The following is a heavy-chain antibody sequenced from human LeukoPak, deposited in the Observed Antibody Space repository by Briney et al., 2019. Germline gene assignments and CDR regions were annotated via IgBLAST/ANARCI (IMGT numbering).Heavy chain of an antibody. CDR1: GFTFSVYA. Sequence: GGSLRLSCAASGFTFSVYAMCWGRQAPGKGLEWVSTISDSGGSTYYADSVKGRFTISRDNSKNTLYLQMNSLRVEDTAVYYCAKRVLDYWGQGTLVTVSS. D-gene: IGHD2-8*01. V-gene: IGHV3-23*01. CDR3: AKRVLDY. CDR2: ISDSGGST. J-gene: IGHJ4*02.